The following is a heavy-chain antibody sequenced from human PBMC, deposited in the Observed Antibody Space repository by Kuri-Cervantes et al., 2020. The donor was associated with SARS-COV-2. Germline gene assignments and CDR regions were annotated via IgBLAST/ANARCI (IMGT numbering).Heavy chain of an antibody. CDR3: ARGGAHDAFDI. D-gene: IGHD3-10*01. V-gene: IGHV1-46*02. Sequence: ASVKVSCKASGYIFNIYYMHWVRQAPGQGLEWMGIINPSGDSTTYAQKFQGRVTMTRDSSTSTLYMELSSLTSEDTAVYYCARGGAHDAFDIWGQGTMVTVSS. CDR1: GYIFNIYY. CDR2: INPSGDST. J-gene: IGHJ3*02.